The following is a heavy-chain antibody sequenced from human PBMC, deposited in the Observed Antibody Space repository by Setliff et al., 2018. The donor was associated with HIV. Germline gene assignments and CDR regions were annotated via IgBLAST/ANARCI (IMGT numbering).Heavy chain of an antibody. CDR2: IYYSGST. Sequence: SETLSLTCTVSGGSISITTYYWGWIRQPPGKGLEWIGSIYYSGSTHYNPSLKSRVTISVDTSKNQFSLKLSSVTAADTAVYYCARTYYYGSGSSNWFDPWGQGTLVTVSS. V-gene: IGHV4-39*01. J-gene: IGHJ5*02. D-gene: IGHD3-10*01. CDR1: GGSISITTYY. CDR3: ARTYYYGSGSSNWFDP.